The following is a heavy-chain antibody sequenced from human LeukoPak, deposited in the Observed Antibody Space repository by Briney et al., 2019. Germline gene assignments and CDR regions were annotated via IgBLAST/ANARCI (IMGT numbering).Heavy chain of an antibody. Sequence: VASVKVSCKASGYTFTGHYIHWVRQAPGQGLEWMGWINLNNGGTSYAQKFQGRVSVTRDSSISTAYMELSRLRSDDTALYYCARDRVPFYSSTFKDYYLHYGLDVWGLGTPVTVSS. CDR3: ARDRVPFYSSTFKDYYLHYGLDV. D-gene: IGHD6-13*01. V-gene: IGHV1-2*02. J-gene: IGHJ6*02. CDR1: GYTFTGHY. CDR2: INLNNGGT.